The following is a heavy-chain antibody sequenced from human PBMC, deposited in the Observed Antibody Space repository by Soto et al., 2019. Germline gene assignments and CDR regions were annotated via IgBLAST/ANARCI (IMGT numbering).Heavy chain of an antibody. CDR1: GFTFSSYA. CDR2: IGTAGDT. J-gene: IGHJ4*02. V-gene: IGHV3-23*01. CDR3: VGVSGSTEGYSFAY. Sequence: PGGSLRLSCAASGFTFSSYAMSWVRQAPGKGLEWVSAIGTAGDTYYPGSVKGRFTISRDDSKNSLYLQMNSLKTEDTAVYYCVGVSGSTEGYSFAYWGQGTLVTVSS. D-gene: IGHD5-18*01.